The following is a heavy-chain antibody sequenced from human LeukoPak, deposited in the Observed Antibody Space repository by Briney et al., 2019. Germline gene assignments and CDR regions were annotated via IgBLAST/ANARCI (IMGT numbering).Heavy chain of an antibody. J-gene: IGHJ3*02. Sequence: PGGSLRLSCAASGYTFSSYGMHWVRQAPGKGLEWVAVISYDGSNKYYADSVKGRFTISRDNSKNTLYLQMNSLRAEDTAVYYCAKEDVLRYFDWLPEGAFDIWGQGTMVTVSS. V-gene: IGHV3-30*18. D-gene: IGHD3-9*01. CDR2: ISYDGSNK. CDR3: AKEDVLRYFDWLPEGAFDI. CDR1: GYTFSSYG.